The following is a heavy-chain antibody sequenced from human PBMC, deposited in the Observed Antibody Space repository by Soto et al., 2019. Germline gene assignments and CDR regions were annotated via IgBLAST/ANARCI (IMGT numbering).Heavy chain of an antibody. CDR3: ARVARDDYVWGRLDC. V-gene: IGHV3-53*02. D-gene: IGHD3-16*01. CDR2: IYSGGST. CDR1: GFTVSSNY. Sequence: EVQLVETGGGLIQPGGSLRLSCAASGFTVSSNYMSWVRQAPGKGLEWVSVIYSGGSTYYADSVKGRFTISRDNSKNTLYLQMNSLRAEDTAVYYCARVARDDYVWGRLDCWGQGTLVTVSS. J-gene: IGHJ4*02.